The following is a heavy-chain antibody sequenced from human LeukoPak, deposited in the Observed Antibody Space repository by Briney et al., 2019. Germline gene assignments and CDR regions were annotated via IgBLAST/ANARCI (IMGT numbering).Heavy chain of an antibody. V-gene: IGHV1-46*01. Sequence: ASVKVSCKASGYTFTSYYMQWVRQAPGQGLEWMGVINPSGGSTQYAQKFQGRVTMTRDTSTSTVYMELSSLRSEDTAVYYCARGYYDILTGYYGEVDYWGQGTLVTVSS. CDR1: GYTFTSYY. J-gene: IGHJ4*02. CDR3: ARGYYDILTGYYGEVDY. CDR2: INPSGGST. D-gene: IGHD3-9*01.